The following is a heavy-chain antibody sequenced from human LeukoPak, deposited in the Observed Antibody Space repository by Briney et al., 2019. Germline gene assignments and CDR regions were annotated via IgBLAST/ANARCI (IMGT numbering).Heavy chain of an antibody. CDR1: GFTFSSYA. CDR2: ISYDGSNK. V-gene: IGHV3-30-3*01. D-gene: IGHD2-21*01. J-gene: IGHJ6*03. CDR3: AVADYYYMDV. Sequence: GGSLRLSCAASGFTFSSYAMHWVRQAPGKGLEWVAVISYDGSNKYYADSVKGRFTISRDNSKNTLYLQMNSLRAEDTAVYYCAVADYYYMDVWGKGTTVTVSS.